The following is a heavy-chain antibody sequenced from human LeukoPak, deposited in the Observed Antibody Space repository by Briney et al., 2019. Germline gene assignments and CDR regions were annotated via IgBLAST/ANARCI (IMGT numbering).Heavy chain of an antibody. D-gene: IGHD6-13*01. CDR2: IYYSGST. CDR3: ARHHIAAGGTGALDI. Sequence: SETLSLTCIVSGGSISSYYWSWIRQPPGKGLEWTGYIYYSGSTNYNPSLKSRVTISVDTSKNQFSLKLSSVTAADTAVYYCARHHIAAGGTGALDIWGQGTMVTVSS. CDR1: GGSISSYY. V-gene: IGHV4-59*08. J-gene: IGHJ3*02.